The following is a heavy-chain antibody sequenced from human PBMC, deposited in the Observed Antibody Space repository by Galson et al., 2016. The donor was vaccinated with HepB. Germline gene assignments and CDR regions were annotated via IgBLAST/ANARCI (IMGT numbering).Heavy chain of an antibody. D-gene: IGHD6-13*01. CDR1: GFTLSKYH. Sequence: SLRLSCAASGFTLSKYHMHWVRQAPGKGLEWISSISSSSTYIYYADSVKGRFTISRDNAKNSLYLQMNSLRAEDTAVYYCATDPSSSPHYQYYYMDVWGKGTTVTVSS. CDR2: ISSSSTYI. V-gene: IGHV3-21*01. CDR3: ATDPSSSPHYQYYYMDV. J-gene: IGHJ6*03.